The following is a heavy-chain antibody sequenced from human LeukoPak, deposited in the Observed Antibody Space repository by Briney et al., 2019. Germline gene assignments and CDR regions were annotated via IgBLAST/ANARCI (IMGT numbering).Heavy chain of an antibody. CDR1: GGTFTSYA. CDR3: ARVPGSSTSLNWFDP. CDR2: IIPIFGTA. V-gene: IGHV1-69*13. J-gene: IGHJ5*02. D-gene: IGHD2-2*01. Sequence: ASVRVSSTASGGTFTSYAISWVRQAPGQGLEWVGGIIPIFGTANYAQKFQGRVTITPDESTSTAYMELSSLRSEDTAVYYCARVPGSSTSLNWFDPWGQGTLVTVSS.